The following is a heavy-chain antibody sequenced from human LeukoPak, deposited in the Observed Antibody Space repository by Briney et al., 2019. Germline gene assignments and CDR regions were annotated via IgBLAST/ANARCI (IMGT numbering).Heavy chain of an antibody. CDR3: TTDANGSYYLHCSFDI. Sequence: GGSLRLSCAASGFTFSNAWMNWVRQAPGKGLEWVGRIKSKTDGGTTDYAAPVKGRFTISRDDSKNTLYLQMNSLKTEDTAVYYCTTDANGSYYLHCSFDIWGQGTMVTVSS. CDR1: GFTFSNAW. V-gene: IGHV3-15*07. D-gene: IGHD1-26*01. J-gene: IGHJ3*02. CDR2: IKSKTDGGTT.